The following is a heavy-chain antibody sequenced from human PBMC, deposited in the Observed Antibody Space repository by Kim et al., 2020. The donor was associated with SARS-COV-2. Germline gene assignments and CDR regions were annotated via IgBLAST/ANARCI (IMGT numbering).Heavy chain of an antibody. V-gene: IGHV3-74*01. CDR2: INSDGSST. CDR1: GFTFSSYW. CDR3: ARGYAYYYGMDV. J-gene: IGHJ6*02. Sequence: GGSLRLSCAASGFTFSSYWMHWVRQAPGKGLVWVSRINSDGSSTSYADSVKGRFTISRDNAKNTLYLQMNSLRAEDTAVYYCARGYAYYYGMDVWGQGTTVTVSS. D-gene: IGHD5-12*01.